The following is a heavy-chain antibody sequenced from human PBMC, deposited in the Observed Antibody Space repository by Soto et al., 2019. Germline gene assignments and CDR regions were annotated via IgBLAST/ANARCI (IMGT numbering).Heavy chain of an antibody. CDR3: ARGLRSVLDY. V-gene: IGHV3-33*01. J-gene: IGHJ4*02. Sequence: GGSLRLSCVASGFIFSNFGMHWVRQAPGKGLEWVAVISSDEKVKQYADSVRGRFAISRDNSKNTLYLQMTSLRAEDTAIYYCARGLRSVLDYWGQGTLVTVSS. CDR2: ISSDEKVK. CDR1: GFIFSNFG. D-gene: IGHD6-6*01.